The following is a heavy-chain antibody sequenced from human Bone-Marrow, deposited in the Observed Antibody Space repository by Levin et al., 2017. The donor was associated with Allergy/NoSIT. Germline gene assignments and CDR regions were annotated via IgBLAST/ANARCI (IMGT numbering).Heavy chain of an antibody. V-gene: IGHV3-30*18. CDR2: ISYDGSNK. J-gene: IGHJ4*02. D-gene: IGHD3-9*01. Sequence: SLKISCAASGFTFSSYGMHLVRQAPGKGLEWVAVISYDGSNKYYADSVKGRFTISRDNSKNTLYLQMNSLRAEDTAVYYCAKDSARDDILTGYYPILLGYFDYWGQGTLVTVSS. CDR1: GFTFSSYG. CDR3: AKDSARDDILTGYYPILLGYFDY.